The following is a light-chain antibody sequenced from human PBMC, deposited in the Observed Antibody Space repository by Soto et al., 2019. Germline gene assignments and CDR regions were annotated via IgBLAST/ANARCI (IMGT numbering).Light chain of an antibody. CDR3: QQYGSSPWT. V-gene: IGKV3-20*01. Sequence: EIVLTQSPGTLSLSPGERATLSCRASQSVSSSYLAWYQQKPGPSPRLPSYGACSRATGIPDRFSGSGSGTDFTLTNRSLEPEDYAVDYCQQYGSSPWTLGQGTTV. CDR2: GAC. CDR1: QSVSSSY. J-gene: IGKJ1*01.